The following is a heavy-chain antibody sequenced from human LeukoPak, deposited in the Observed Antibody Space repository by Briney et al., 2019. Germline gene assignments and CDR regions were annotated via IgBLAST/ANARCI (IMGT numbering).Heavy chain of an antibody. D-gene: IGHD6-19*01. Sequence: GGSLGLSCAASGFIFSNYEMNWVRQAPGKGLEWVSAISGSGGSTYYADSVKGRFTISRDNSKNTLYLQMNSLRAEDTAVYYCAKPIAVALYYFDYWGQGTLVTVSS. CDR1: GFIFSNYE. V-gene: IGHV3-23*01. J-gene: IGHJ4*02. CDR3: AKPIAVALYYFDY. CDR2: ISGSGGST.